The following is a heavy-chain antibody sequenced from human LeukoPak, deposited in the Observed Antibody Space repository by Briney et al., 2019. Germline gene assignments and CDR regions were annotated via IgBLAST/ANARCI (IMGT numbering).Heavy chain of an antibody. Sequence: GGSLRLSSVDSGFTFSYYGMSWVRQLPGKGLEWVSGINWDGGSTFYADSVKGRFIISRDNAKNSLFLQMNSLRVEDTALYYCARDLSSNWYNFAYWGQGTLVTVSS. CDR3: ARDLSSNWYNFAY. CDR2: INWDGGST. D-gene: IGHD6-13*01. CDR1: GFTFSYYG. J-gene: IGHJ4*02. V-gene: IGHV3-20*03.